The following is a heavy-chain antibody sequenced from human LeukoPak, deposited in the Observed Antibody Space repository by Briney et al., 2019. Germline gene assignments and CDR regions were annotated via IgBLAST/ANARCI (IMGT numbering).Heavy chain of an antibody. CDR1: GGSISGYY. Sequence: SETLSLTCTVSGGSISGYYWSWIRQPPGKGLEWIGYIYDSGSTNYNPSLKSRVTISVDTSKNQFSLKLSSVTAADTAVYYCARDKDEDIVVVVAAADAFDIWGQGTMVTVSS. CDR2: IYDSGST. V-gene: IGHV4-59*01. J-gene: IGHJ3*02. D-gene: IGHD2-15*01. CDR3: ARDKDEDIVVVVAAADAFDI.